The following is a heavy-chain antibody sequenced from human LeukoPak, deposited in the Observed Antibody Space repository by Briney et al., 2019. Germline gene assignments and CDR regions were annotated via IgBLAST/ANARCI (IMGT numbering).Heavy chain of an antibody. V-gene: IGHV4-34*01. Sequence: PSETLSLTCAVYGGSFSGYYWSWIRQPPGKGLEWIGEINHSGSTNYNPSLKSRVTISVDTSKNQFSLKLSSVTAADTAVYYCARARRGISVVVVAALAGPFDYWGQGTLVTVSS. CDR1: GGSFSGYY. D-gene: IGHD2-15*01. J-gene: IGHJ4*02. CDR3: ARARRGISVVVVAALAGPFDY. CDR2: INHSGST.